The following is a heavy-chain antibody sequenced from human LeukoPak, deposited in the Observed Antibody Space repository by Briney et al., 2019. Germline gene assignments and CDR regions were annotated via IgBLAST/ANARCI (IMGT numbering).Heavy chain of an antibody. CDR2: ISSSGTTI. CDR3: ARCGYSYYYLLADYDYYMDV. Sequence: GGSLRLSCAASGFTFSDYYMSWLRQAPGKGPEWVSYISSSGTTIYYADSVKGRFTISRDNAKNSLYLQMNSLRAEDTAVYYCARCGYSYYYLLADYDYYMDVWGKGTTVTVSS. J-gene: IGHJ6*03. CDR1: GFTFSDYY. V-gene: IGHV3-11*04. D-gene: IGHD5-18*01.